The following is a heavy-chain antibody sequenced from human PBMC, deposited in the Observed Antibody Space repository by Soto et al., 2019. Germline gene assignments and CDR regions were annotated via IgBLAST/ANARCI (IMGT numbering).Heavy chain of an antibody. Sequence: QVQLVESGGGVVQPGRSLRLSCAASGFTFSSYAMHWVRQAPGKGLEWVAVISYDGSNKYYADSVKGRFTISRDNSKNTLYLQMNSLRAEDTAVYYCAKGWLGYSGLDYWGQGTLVTVSS. CDR2: ISYDGSNK. D-gene: IGHD5-12*01. J-gene: IGHJ4*02. CDR3: AKGWLGYSGLDY. CDR1: GFTFSSYA. V-gene: IGHV3-30*04.